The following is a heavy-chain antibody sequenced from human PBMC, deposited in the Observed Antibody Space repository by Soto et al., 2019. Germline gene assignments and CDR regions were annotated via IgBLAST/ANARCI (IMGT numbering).Heavy chain of an antibody. CDR3: AISAYDGGWGYYYYYGMDV. V-gene: IGHV4-59*01. Sequence: PSEPLALTCTVSGGSISSYYWSWIRQPAGEGLEWIGYIYYSGSTNYYPSLKSRVTTSVDTSKIQFSMKLSSVTAADTAVYYCAISAYDGGWGYYYYYGMDVWGQGTTVTVSS. CDR2: IYYSGST. CDR1: GGSISSYY. D-gene: IGHD5-12*01. J-gene: IGHJ6*02.